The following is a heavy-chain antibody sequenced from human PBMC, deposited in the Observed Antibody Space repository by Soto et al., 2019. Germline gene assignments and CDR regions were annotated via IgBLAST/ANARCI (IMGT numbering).Heavy chain of an antibody. Sequence: SETLSLTCTVSGGSISSYYWSWIRQPPGKGLEWIGEIYHSGSTNYNPSLKSRVTISVDKSKNQFSLKLSSVTAADTAVYYCARDYGSGSYLGYYYGMDVWGQGTTVTVSS. V-gene: IGHV4-59*12. CDR3: ARDYGSGSYLGYYYGMDV. CDR2: IYHSGST. J-gene: IGHJ6*02. D-gene: IGHD3-10*01. CDR1: GGSISSYY.